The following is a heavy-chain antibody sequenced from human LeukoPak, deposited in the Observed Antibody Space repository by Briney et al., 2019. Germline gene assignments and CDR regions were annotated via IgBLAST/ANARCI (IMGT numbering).Heavy chain of an antibody. CDR1: GYNFPSYW. J-gene: IGHJ4*02. V-gene: IGHV5-51*01. D-gene: IGHD5-24*01. CDR2: IYPGDSDT. Sequence: GEYLKTSCKGSGYNFPSYWIGWVRQMPGKGLEWMGIIYPGDSDTRYSPSFQGQVTISADKSISTAYLQWSSLKASDTAMYYCARLFALEMTTARDYWGQGTLVTVSS. CDR3: ARLFALEMTTARDY.